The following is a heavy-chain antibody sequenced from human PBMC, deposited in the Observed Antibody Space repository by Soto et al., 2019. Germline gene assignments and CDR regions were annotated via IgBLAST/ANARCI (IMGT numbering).Heavy chain of an antibody. V-gene: IGHV4-4*07. J-gene: IGHJ6*02. CDR1: VDSIATYY. D-gene: IGHD6-13*01. CDR2: IDTSGNT. CDR3: ARYSNNWFQTEGMDV. Sequence: SETLSLTCTVSVDSIATYYWSWIRQPAGKGLEWIGRIDTSGNTNYNPSLKSRVTMSVDTSKKQFSLKLTSVTAADTAVYYCARYSNNWFQTEGMDVWGQGTTVTVSS.